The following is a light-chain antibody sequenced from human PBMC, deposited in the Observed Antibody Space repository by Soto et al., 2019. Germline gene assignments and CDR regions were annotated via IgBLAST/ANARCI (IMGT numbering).Light chain of an antibody. CDR3: ASWDDSLRGPG. Sequence: QSVLTQPPSASATPGQRVTISCSGSISNLGNNYVYWYQHLPGTAPKLLIDRDNKRPSGVPDRFSGSRSGTSASLAISGLRSEDEGDYYCASWDDSLRGPGFGGGTKLTVL. CDR2: RDN. J-gene: IGLJ3*02. CDR1: ISNLGNNY. V-gene: IGLV1-47*01.